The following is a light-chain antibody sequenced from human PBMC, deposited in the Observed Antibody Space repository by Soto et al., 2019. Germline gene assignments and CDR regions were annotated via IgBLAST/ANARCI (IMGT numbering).Light chain of an antibody. V-gene: IGLV1-40*01. Sequence: QSVLTQPPSVSGAPGQRVTISCTGSSSNIGAGYDVHWYQQLPGTAPKLLIYGNSNRPSGVPDRFSGSKSGTSASLAITGLQAEDEADYYCQSYDSSLSPVVFGGGTKLTV. CDR3: QSYDSSLSPVV. CDR1: SSNIGAGYD. J-gene: IGLJ2*01. CDR2: GNS.